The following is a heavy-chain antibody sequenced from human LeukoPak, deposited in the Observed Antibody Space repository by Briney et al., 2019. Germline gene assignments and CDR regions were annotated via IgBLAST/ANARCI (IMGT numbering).Heavy chain of an antibody. D-gene: IGHD5-24*01. Sequence: SETLSLTCAVYGGSFSGYYWSWIRQPPGRGLEWIGEINHSGSTNYNPSLKSRATISVDTSKNQFSLKLSSVTAADTAVYYCARGRWLQATNDYWGQGTLVTVSS. CDR2: INHSGST. CDR3: ARGRWLQATNDY. CDR1: GGSFSGYY. J-gene: IGHJ4*02. V-gene: IGHV4-34*01.